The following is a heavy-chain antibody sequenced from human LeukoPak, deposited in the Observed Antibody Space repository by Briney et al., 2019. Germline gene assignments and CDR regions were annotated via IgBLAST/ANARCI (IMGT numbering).Heavy chain of an antibody. CDR2: IKQDGSEK. V-gene: IGHV3-7*03. CDR3: AREGVYYCGGDCYCDY. Sequence: GGSLRLSCAASGFTFSSYWMSWVCQAPGKGLEWVANIKQDGSEKYYVDSVKGRFTISRDNAKNSLYLQMNSLRAEDTAVYYCAREGVYYCGGDCYCDYWGQGTLVTVSS. D-gene: IGHD2-21*02. J-gene: IGHJ4*02. CDR1: GFTFSSYW.